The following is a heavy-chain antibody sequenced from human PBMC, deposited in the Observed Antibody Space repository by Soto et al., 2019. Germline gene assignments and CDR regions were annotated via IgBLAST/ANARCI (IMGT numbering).Heavy chain of an antibody. D-gene: IGHD6-19*01. J-gene: IGHJ4*02. Sequence: QVHLVQSGAELKKPGASVKVSCRASGGTFNTYGFNWVRQAPGQGLEWMGGIIPLFGTTTYAHNFQGRVTITADQSTTTAYMEMSCLTSEDAAVYFCARGGELAGWMPFDSCGQGTLVTVSS. CDR1: GGTFNTYG. CDR3: ARGGELAGWMPFDS. CDR2: IIPLFGTT. V-gene: IGHV1-69*01.